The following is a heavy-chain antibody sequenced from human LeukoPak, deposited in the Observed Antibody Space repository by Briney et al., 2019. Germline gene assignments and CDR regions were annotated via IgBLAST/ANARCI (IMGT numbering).Heavy chain of an antibody. CDR3: AREWEDIVVVPAAPNYYYYYGMDV. CDR2: ISYDGSNK. CDR1: GFTFSSYA. J-gene: IGHJ6*02. D-gene: IGHD2-2*01. V-gene: IGHV3-30-3*01. Sequence: PGRSLRLSCAASGFTFSSYAMHWVRQAPGKGLEWVAVISYDGSNKYYADSVKGRFTISRDNSKNTLYLQKYSLRAEDTAVYYCAREWEDIVVVPAAPNYYYYYGMDVWGQGTTVTVSS.